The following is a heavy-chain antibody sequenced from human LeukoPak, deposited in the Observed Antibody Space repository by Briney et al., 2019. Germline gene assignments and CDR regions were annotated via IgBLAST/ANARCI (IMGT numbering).Heavy chain of an antibody. CDR3: ARGRIRYCSGGSCYAGVHWYFDL. V-gene: IGHV4-34*01. CDR1: GGSFSGYY. Sequence: SETLSLTCAVYGGSFSGYYWSWIRQPPGKGLEWIGEINHSGSTNYNPSLKSRVPISVDTSKNQFSLKLSSVTAADTAVYYCARGRIRYCSGGSCYAGVHWYFDLWGRGTLVTVSS. D-gene: IGHD2-15*01. J-gene: IGHJ2*01. CDR2: INHSGST.